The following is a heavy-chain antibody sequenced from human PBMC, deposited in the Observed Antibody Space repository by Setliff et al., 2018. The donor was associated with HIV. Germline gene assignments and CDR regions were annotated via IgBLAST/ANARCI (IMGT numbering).Heavy chain of an antibody. CDR3: ARDRGWRLLPNDAFDI. J-gene: IGHJ3*02. CDR1: GFTFSRYG. Sequence: GGSLRLSCAASGFTFSRYGMHWVRQAPGKGLEWVAVIWDDGSNEYYADSVKGRFTISRDNSKNTLYLQMNSLRAEDTAVYNCARDRGWRLLPNDAFDIWGQGTMVTVSS. D-gene: IGHD3-22*01. V-gene: IGHV3-33*01. CDR2: IWDDGSNE.